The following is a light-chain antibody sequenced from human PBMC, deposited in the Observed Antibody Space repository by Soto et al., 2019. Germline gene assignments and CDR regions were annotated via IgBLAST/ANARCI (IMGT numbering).Light chain of an antibody. CDR1: QSISSY. V-gene: IGKV1-39*01. CDR3: QQSYSTSWT. Sequence: DIQMTQSPSSLSASVGDRVTITCRASQSISSYLNWYQQKPGKAPKLLIYAASSLQSGVPSRFSGSGSGTDFTRPISSLQPDDFATYYCQQSYSTSWTFGQGTKVEIK. J-gene: IGKJ1*01. CDR2: AAS.